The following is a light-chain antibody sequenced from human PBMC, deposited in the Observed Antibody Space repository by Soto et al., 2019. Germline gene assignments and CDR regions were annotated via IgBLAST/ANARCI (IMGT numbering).Light chain of an antibody. CDR3: QQYGSSPPLT. J-gene: IGKJ5*01. CDR1: HSVSSSY. V-gene: IGKV3-20*01. Sequence: EIVLTQSPGTLSLSPGERATLSCRASHSVSSSYLAWYQQKPGQAPRLLIYGASSRATGIPDRFSGSGTGTDFPLTISRLEPEDFAVYYCQQYGSSPPLTFGQGTRLE. CDR2: GAS.